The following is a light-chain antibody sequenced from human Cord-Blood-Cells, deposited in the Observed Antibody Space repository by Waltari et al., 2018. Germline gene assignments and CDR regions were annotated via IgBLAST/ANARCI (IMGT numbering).Light chain of an antibody. Sequence: QSALTQPRSVSGSPGQLVPLSSTGTSSDPGGYNYVSWYQQHPCKAPILMIYDVSKRPSGVPDRFSGSKSGNTASLTISGLQAENEADYYCCSYAGSYTWVFGGGTKLTVL. CDR1: SSDPGGYNY. V-gene: IGLV2-11*01. CDR3: CSYAGSYTWV. CDR2: DVS. J-gene: IGLJ3*02.